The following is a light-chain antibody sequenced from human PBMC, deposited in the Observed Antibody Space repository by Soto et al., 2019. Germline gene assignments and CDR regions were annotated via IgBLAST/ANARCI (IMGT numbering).Light chain of an antibody. V-gene: IGKV3-15*01. J-gene: IGKJ1*01. CDR2: DAS. Sequence: EIVMTQSPDTLSLSPGERVTLSCRTSQSVGSDLAWYQHRPGQAPRLLIYDASSRANGSPARFSVSGSGTEFTLTISSIQSRDFAVYYCQQYSTWPRTFGQGTKVEIK. CDR3: QQYSTWPRT. CDR1: QSVGSD.